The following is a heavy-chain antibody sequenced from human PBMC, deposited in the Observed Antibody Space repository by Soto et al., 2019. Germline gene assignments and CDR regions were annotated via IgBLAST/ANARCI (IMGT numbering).Heavy chain of an antibody. J-gene: IGHJ4*02. D-gene: IGHD3-10*01. Sequence: PGGSLRLSCAASGFTFDDYAMHWVRRAPGKGLEWVLGISWNSGSIGYADSVKGRFTISRDNAKNTLYLQMNSLRAEDTAVYYCAKEEELLGPDYWGQGTLVTVSS. CDR1: GFTFDDYA. CDR3: AKEEELLGPDY. CDR2: ISWNSGSI. V-gene: IGHV3-9*01.